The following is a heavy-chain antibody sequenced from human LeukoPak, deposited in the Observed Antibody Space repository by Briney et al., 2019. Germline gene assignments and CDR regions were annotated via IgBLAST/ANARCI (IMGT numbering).Heavy chain of an antibody. D-gene: IGHD6-13*01. J-gene: IGHJ4*02. CDR3: ARASDNSWPFDF. Sequence: ASVKVSCKASGYAFTTFGIMWVRQAPGQGLEWMGWISTSKTYTRYAQKIQGRATLTTDTSTSTAYMELTSLTSDDTAASFCARASDNSWPFDFWGRGTKVTVSS. V-gene: IGHV1-18*01. CDR2: ISTSKTYT. CDR1: GYAFTTFG.